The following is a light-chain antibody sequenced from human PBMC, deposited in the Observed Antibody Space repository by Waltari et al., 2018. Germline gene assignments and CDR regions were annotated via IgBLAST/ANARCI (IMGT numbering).Light chain of an antibody. CDR3: QSYDGTLGGLYV. V-gene: IGLV1-40*01. Sequence: QSVLTQSPSVSGAPGPRVTISCSGSSSNIGAGHGVHWYQQFPVRAPKLLIFENNNRPSGVPDRFSGSKSGTSASLVITGLQAEDEADYYCQSYDGTLGGLYVFGSGTAVTVL. J-gene: IGLJ1*01. CDR1: SSNIGAGHG. CDR2: ENN.